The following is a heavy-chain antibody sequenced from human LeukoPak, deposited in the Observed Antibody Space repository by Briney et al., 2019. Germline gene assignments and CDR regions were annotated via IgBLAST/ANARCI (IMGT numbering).Heavy chain of an antibody. CDR1: GFTVSSDY. V-gene: IGHV3-53*05. CDR2: IYSGGST. J-gene: IGHJ5*02. Sequence: GGSLRLSCAASGFTVSSDYMSWVRQPPGKGLEWVSVIYSGGSTYYSDSVKGRFTISRDKSKNTIYLQMNSLRFEDTIMYYCARYWFGPWGEGALVTVSS. CDR3: ARYWFGP.